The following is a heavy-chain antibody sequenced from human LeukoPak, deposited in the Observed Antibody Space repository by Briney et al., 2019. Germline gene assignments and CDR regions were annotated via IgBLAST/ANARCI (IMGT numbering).Heavy chain of an antibody. V-gene: IGHV4-34*01. CDR1: GGSFSGYY. Sequence: PSETLSLTCAVYGGSFSGYYWSWIRQPPGKGLEWLGEINHSGSTNYNPSLKSRVTISVDTSKNQFSLKLSSVTAADTAVYYCARRIVVVPAASGRGFDPWGQGTLVTVSS. D-gene: IGHD2-2*01. CDR3: ARRIVVVPAASGRGFDP. CDR2: INHSGST. J-gene: IGHJ5*02.